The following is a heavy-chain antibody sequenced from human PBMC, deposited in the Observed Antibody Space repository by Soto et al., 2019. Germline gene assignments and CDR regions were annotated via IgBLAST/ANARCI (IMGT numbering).Heavy chain of an antibody. CDR1: GYTFTLYT. CDR2: IHAGNGYT. D-gene: IGHD5-12*01. V-gene: IGHV1-3*01. CDR3: ARVQYSDNDLKLAFDI. J-gene: IGHJ3*02. Sequence: QVQLVQSGAQVKKPGASVKVSCKASGYTFTLYTIHWVRQAPGQRLEWMGWIHAGNGYTKYSQNFQGRVTITRDTSASTVYMEMSSLTSEDTGVFYCARVQYSDNDLKLAFDIWGQGTTVTVSS.